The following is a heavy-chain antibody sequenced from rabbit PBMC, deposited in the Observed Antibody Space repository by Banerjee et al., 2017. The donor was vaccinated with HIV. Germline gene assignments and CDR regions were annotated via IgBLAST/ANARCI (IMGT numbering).Heavy chain of an antibody. J-gene: IGHJ4*01. CDR1: GFSFSSNYW. CDR3: ARDDAGGDGYVMGYYFTL. V-gene: IGHV1S40*01. D-gene: IGHD6-1*01. CDR2: IYGGSSGST. Sequence: QSLEESGGDLVKPGASLTLTCTASGFSFSSNYWICWVRQAPGKGLEWIACIYGGSSGSTYYASWAKGRFTISKTSSTTVTLQMTSLTAADTATYFCARDDAGGDGYVMGYYFTLWGQGTLVTVS.